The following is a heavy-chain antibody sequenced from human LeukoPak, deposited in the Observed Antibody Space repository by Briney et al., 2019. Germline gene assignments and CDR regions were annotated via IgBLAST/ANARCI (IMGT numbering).Heavy chain of an antibody. D-gene: IGHD3-3*02. V-gene: IGHV3-21*04. CDR1: GFTFSSYS. CDR3: AGQGVVASTFVIFDY. Sequence: PGGSLRLSCAASGFTFSSYSMNWVRQAPGKGLEWVSSISSSGSNIYYADSVKGRFTISRDNAKNSLYLQMNSLRAEDTAVYYCAGQGVVASTFVIFDYWGQGTLVTVYS. CDR2: ISSSGSNI. J-gene: IGHJ4*02.